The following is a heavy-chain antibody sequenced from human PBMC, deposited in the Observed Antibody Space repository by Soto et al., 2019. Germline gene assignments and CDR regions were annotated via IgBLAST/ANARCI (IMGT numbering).Heavy chain of an antibody. V-gene: IGHV3-30*18. J-gene: IGHJ5*02. D-gene: IGHD3-10*01. CDR3: AKGNVQLWA. Sequence: QVQLVESGGGVVQPGRSLRLSCAASGFTFSNYGMHWVRQAPGKGLEWAAGISNDGSNKYYADSVKGRFTISRDNSKNMRYLKMNRLRAEHTAVYYCAKGNVQLWAWGQGTLITVSS. CDR2: ISNDGSNK. CDR1: GFTFSNYG.